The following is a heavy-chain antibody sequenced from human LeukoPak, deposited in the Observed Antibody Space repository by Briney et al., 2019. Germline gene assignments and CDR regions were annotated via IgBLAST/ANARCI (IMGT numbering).Heavy chain of an antibody. V-gene: IGHV4-61*02. Sequence: SQTLSLTCTVSGGSISSGSYYWSWIRQPAGKGLEWIGRIYTSGSTNYNPSLRSRVTISVDTSKNQFSLKLSSVAAADTAVYYCASSSPLEYYYYGMDVWGQGTTVTVSS. J-gene: IGHJ6*02. D-gene: IGHD6-6*01. CDR2: IYTSGST. CDR1: GGSISSGSYY. CDR3: ASSSPLEYYYYGMDV.